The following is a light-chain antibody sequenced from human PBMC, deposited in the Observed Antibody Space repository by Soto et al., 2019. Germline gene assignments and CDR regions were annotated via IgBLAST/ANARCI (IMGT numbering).Light chain of an antibody. J-gene: IGKJ5*01. CDR2: AAS. CDR3: QQNYSPPPIT. Sequence: MTQSPSSLSAYVADRDTITCRASQSITRFLNWYQRKPGKAPKLLIYAASSLQSGVPSRFSGSGSGAHFTLTISRLQPEDFATYYCQQNYSPPPITFGQGTRLEIK. CDR1: QSITRF. V-gene: IGKV1-39*01.